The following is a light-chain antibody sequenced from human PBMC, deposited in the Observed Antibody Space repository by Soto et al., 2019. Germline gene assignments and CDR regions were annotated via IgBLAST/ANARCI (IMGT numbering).Light chain of an antibody. Sequence: QSLLTQPDAVSGSPGQSVTISCTGTSGDIGSYNRVSWYQQHPGKAPKLIIYEVTDRPSGVSNRFSGSKSGNTASLTISGLQAEDEAEYYCSSYANINTRAWDFGNGTKVTV. V-gene: IGLV2-14*01. CDR3: SSYANINTRAWD. J-gene: IGLJ1*01. CDR1: SGDIGSYNR. CDR2: EVT.